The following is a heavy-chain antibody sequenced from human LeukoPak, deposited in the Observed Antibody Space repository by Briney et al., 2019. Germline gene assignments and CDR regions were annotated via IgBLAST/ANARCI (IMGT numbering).Heavy chain of an antibody. Sequence: SETLSLTCAVYGGSFSGYYWSWIRQPPGKGLEWIGEINHSGSTNYDPSLKSRVTISVDTSKNQFSLKLSSVTAADTAAYYCAGLYYLLRYFDLWGRGTLVTVSS. V-gene: IGHV4-34*01. J-gene: IGHJ2*01. CDR1: GGSFSGYY. CDR3: AGLYYLLRYFDL. D-gene: IGHD3-22*01. CDR2: INHSGST.